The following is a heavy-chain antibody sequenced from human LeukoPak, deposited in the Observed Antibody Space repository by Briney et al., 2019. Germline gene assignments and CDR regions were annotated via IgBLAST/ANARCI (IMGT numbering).Heavy chain of an antibody. CDR1: GFTFSNFA. CDR3: AREGYSGYDVDY. Sequence: PGGSLRLSCAASGFTFSNFAMNWVRQAPGKGLEWVSSISSSSSYIYYADSVKGRFTISRDNAKNSLYLQMNSLRAEDTAVYYCAREGYSGYDVDYWGQGTLVTVSS. CDR2: ISSSSSYI. J-gene: IGHJ4*02. D-gene: IGHD5-12*01. V-gene: IGHV3-21*01.